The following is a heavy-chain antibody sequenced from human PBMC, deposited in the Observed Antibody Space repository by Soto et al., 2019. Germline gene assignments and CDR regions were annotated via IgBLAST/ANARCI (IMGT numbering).Heavy chain of an antibody. D-gene: IGHD1-26*01. CDR1: GFSFSSYG. CDR2: TSYDGNNK. V-gene: IGHV3-30*18. Sequence: VGSLRLSCAASGFSFSSYGMHWFRQARGKGLEWVASTSYDGNNKYYADSLKGRFTISRDNSKKMVYLQMTSLGPEDTAVYYCAKGGGSARDFDYWGQGALVTVSS. CDR3: AKGGGSARDFDY. J-gene: IGHJ4*02.